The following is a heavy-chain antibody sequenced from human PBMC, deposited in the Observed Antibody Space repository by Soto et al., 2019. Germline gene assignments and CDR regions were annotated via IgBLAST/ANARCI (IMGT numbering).Heavy chain of an antibody. CDR1: GGSISSYY. V-gene: IGHV4-59*01. Sequence: PSETLSLTCTVSGGSISSYYWSWIRQPPGKGLEWIGYIYYSGSTNYNPSLKSRVTISVDTSKNQFSLKLSSVTAADTAVYYCARDVTGYSSGWYIRWFDPWGQGTLVTVS. CDR3: ARDVTGYSSGWYIRWFDP. D-gene: IGHD6-19*01. J-gene: IGHJ5*02. CDR2: IYYSGST.